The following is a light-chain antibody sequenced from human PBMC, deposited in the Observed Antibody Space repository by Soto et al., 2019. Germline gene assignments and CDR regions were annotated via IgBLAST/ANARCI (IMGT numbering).Light chain of an antibody. CDR3: HQRKSWPRT. J-gene: IGKJ1*01. V-gene: IGKV3-11*01. CDR1: QTVSSK. CDR2: DTS. Sequence: EIVLTQSPATLSSSPGERATLSCRASQTVSSKLAWYQHKPGQAPRLLIYDTSNRATGIPARFSGSGSGTDFTLHISSLEPEDFAVYYCHQRKSWPRTFGQGTKVEIK.